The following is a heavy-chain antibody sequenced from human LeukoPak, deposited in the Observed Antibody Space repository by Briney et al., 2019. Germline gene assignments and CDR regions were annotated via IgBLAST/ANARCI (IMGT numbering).Heavy chain of an antibody. D-gene: IGHD6-19*01. V-gene: IGHV4-38-2*02. CDR1: DYSINSGYY. J-gene: IGHJ4*02. CDR2: IYHSGST. Sequence: PSETLSLTCIVSDYSINSGYYWDWIRQPPGKGLEWIGSIYHSGSTYYNPSLKSRVTISVDTSKNQFSLKLSSVTAADTAMYYCARGKRIAVAGHYFDYWGQGTLVTVSS. CDR3: ARGKRIAVAGHYFDY.